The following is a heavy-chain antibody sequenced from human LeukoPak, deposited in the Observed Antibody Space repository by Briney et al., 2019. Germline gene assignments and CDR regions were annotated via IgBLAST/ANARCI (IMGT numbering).Heavy chain of an antibody. Sequence: AGGSLRLSCAASRFTFSSYAMHWVRQAPGKGLEWVAVISYDGSNKYYADSVKGRFTISRDNSNNTLYLQMNSLRAEDTAVHYCARDPSETSGWYFDYWGQGTLVTVSS. CDR3: ARDPSETSGWYFDY. V-gene: IGHV3-30-3*01. D-gene: IGHD6-19*01. CDR2: ISYDGSNK. CDR1: RFTFSSYA. J-gene: IGHJ4*02.